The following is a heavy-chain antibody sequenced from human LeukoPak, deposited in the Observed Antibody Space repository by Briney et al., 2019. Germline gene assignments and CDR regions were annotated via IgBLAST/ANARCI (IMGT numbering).Heavy chain of an antibody. V-gene: IGHV4-34*01. D-gene: IGHD3-10*01. CDR2: INHSGST. Sequence: SETLSLTCAVYGGSFSGYYWSWIRQPPGKGLEWIGEINHSGSTNYNPSLKSRVTISVDTSRNQFSLKLSSVTAADTAVYYCARVRIRTDYYGSGSYPDYFDYWGQGTLVTVSS. J-gene: IGHJ4*02. CDR3: ARVRIRTDYYGSGSYPDYFDY. CDR1: GGSFSGYY.